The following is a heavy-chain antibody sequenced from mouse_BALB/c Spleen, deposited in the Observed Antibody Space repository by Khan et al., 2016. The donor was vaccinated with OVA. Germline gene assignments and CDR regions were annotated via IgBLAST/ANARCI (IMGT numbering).Heavy chain of an antibody. D-gene: IGHD2-4*01. J-gene: IGHJ4*01. Sequence: QVQLKQSGPGLVAPSLSLSITCTVSGFSLTGYGVNWVRQPPGKGLEWLGMIWGDGSTDYNSALKSRLSISKDNSKSQVFLKMNSLHTDDTARYYCAREIYYDYAYYYAMDYWGQGTSGTVSS. CDR3: AREIYYDYAYYYAMDY. V-gene: IGHV2-6-7*01. CDR1: GFSLTGYG. CDR2: IWGDGST.